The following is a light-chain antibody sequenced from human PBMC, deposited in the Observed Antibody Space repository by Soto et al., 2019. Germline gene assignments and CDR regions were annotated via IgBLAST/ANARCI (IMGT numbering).Light chain of an antibody. CDR1: QTVRNNY. Sequence: EIVLTQCPGTLSLSPGERATLSCRASQTVRNNYLAWYQQKPGQAPRLFTYGAFNRATGIPDRFSGSGSGTDFTLTISRMEPEDFAVYYCHQYSSSPLTFGGGTKVDIK. V-gene: IGKV3-20*01. CDR2: GAF. CDR3: HQYSSSPLT. J-gene: IGKJ4*01.